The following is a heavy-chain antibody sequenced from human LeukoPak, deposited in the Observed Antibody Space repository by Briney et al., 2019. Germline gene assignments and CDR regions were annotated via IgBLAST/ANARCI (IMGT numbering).Heavy chain of an antibody. J-gene: IGHJ4*02. CDR3: ARERSPKCSGGSCYLDC. CDR2: ISSSSTYI. V-gene: IGHV3-21*01. CDR1: AFTFSTYT. D-gene: IGHD2-15*01. Sequence: PGGSLRLSCAASAFTFSTYTLSWVRQAPGKGLEWVSSISSSSTYIYYADSVKGRFTISRDNAKRSLYLQMNSLRAEDTAVYYCARERSPKCSGGSCYLDCWGQGTLVTVSS.